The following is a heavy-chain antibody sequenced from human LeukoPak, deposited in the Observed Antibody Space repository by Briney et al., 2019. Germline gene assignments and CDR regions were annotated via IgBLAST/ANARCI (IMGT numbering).Heavy chain of an antibody. CDR2: INHSGST. D-gene: IGHD5-18*01. Sequence: SETLSLTCAVYGGSFSGYYWSWIRQPPGKGLEWIGEINHSGSTNYNPSLKSRATISVYTSHNQFSLKLSSVTAADPAVYYCARVLRGYSYGYVLYDYWGQGTLVTVSS. J-gene: IGHJ4*02. CDR1: GGSFSGYY. CDR3: ARVLRGYSYGYVLYDY. V-gene: IGHV4-34*01.